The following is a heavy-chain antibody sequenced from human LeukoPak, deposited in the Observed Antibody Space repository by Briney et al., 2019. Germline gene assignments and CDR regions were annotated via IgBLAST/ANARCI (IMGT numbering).Heavy chain of an antibody. CDR2: IYTSGST. CDR3: ARGQDMSTIVYFDY. J-gene: IGHJ4*02. CDR1: GGSISSGNSF. D-gene: IGHD5-24*01. Sequence: PSETLSLTCTVSGGSISSGNSFWSWIRQPAGKGLEWIGRIYTSGSTNFNPSLKSRVTISIDTSKNQFSLKLSSVTAADTAVYYCARGQDMSTIVYFDYWGQGTLVTVSS. V-gene: IGHV4-61*02.